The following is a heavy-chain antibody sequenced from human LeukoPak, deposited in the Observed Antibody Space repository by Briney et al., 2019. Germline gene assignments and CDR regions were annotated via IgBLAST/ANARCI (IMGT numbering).Heavy chain of an antibody. CDR2: ISGSGGST. J-gene: IGHJ3*02. V-gene: IGHV3-23*01. Sequence: GGSLRLSCAASGFTFSSYAMSWVRQAPGKGLEWVSAISGSGGSTYYADSVKGRFTISRDNSKNTLYLQMNSLRAEDTAVYYCAKDTWSNSGWTHAFDSWGQGTMVTVSS. CDR1: GFTFSSYA. D-gene: IGHD6-19*01. CDR3: AKDTWSNSGWTHAFDS.